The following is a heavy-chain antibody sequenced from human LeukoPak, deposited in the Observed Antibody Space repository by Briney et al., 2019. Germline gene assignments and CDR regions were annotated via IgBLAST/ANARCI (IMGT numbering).Heavy chain of an antibody. V-gene: IGHV1-46*01. Sequence: ASVKVSCKASGYTFTSYYMHWVRQAPGQGLEWMGIINPSGGSTSYAQKFQGRVTMTRDTSTSTVYMELSSLRSEDTAVHYCARDSPDIVVVVAAAMDYWGQGTLVTVSS. CDR3: ARDSPDIVVVVAAAMDY. J-gene: IGHJ4*02. CDR1: GYTFTSYY. CDR2: INPSGGST. D-gene: IGHD2-15*01.